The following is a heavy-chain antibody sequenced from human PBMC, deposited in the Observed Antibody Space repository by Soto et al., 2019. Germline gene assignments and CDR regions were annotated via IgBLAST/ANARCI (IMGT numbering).Heavy chain of an antibody. CDR1: GGSFSGYD. CDR2: INHSGST. V-gene: IGHV4-34*01. J-gene: IGHJ4*02. CDR3: ASVVVPAAIMPYFDY. D-gene: IGHD2-2*01. Sequence: SETLSLTCAVYGGSFSGYDWSWIRQPPGKGLEWIGEINHSGSTNYNPSLKSRVTISVDTSKNQFSLKLSSVTAADMAVYYCASVVVPAAIMPYFDYWGQGTLVTVSS.